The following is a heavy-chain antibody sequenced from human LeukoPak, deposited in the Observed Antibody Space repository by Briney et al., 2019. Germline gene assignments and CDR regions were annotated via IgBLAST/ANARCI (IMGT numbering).Heavy chain of an antibody. CDR3: AKGRMDV. Sequence: GSLRLSCAASGFTFSSYGMHWVRQAPGKGLEWVAVISYDGSNKYYADSVKGRFTISRDNSKNTLYLQMNSLRAEDTAVYYCAKGRMDVWGQGTTVTVSS. V-gene: IGHV3-30*18. CDR2: ISYDGSNK. J-gene: IGHJ6*02. CDR1: GFTFSSYG.